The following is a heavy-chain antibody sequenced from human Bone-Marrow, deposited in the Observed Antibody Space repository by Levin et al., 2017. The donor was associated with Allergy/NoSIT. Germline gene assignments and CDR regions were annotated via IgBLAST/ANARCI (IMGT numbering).Heavy chain of an antibody. CDR3: ARYSSGWYYSGMDV. Sequence: SETLSLTCTVSGGSLSNYYWSWIRQPPGKGLEWLGLISHSGYTNYYPSLKSRVTISVDTSKNQFSLKLTSVTAADTAVYYCARYSSGWYYSGMDVWGQGTAVTVSS. CDR1: GGSLSNYY. CDR2: ISHSGYT. J-gene: IGHJ6*02. D-gene: IGHD6-19*01. V-gene: IGHV4-59*08.